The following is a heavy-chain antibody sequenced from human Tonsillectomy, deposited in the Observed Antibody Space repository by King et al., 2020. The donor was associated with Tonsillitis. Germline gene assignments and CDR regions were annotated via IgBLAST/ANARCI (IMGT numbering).Heavy chain of an antibody. J-gene: IGHJ3*01. D-gene: IGHD2-8*01. CDR1: GGAITSYY. CDR3: ARIHHTNGYLWAFDV. V-gene: IGHV4-59*01. CDR2: IYYSGTT. Sequence: QLPESGPGLVKPSETLSLICTVSGGAITSYYWSWIRQPPGKELEWIGHIYYSGTTNYNPSLKSRVTISVDTSKRQFSLNLSSMTPADTAVYYFARIHHTNGYLWAFDVWGRGTMVTVSS.